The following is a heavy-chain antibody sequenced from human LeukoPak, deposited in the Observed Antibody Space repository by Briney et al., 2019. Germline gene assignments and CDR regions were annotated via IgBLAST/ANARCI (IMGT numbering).Heavy chain of an antibody. D-gene: IGHD6-19*01. J-gene: IGHJ1*01. Sequence: GGSLRLSCAASGFTFSSHGMHWVRQAPGKGLEWVAVISYVGTTKYYADSVKGRFTISRDNAKNSLYLQMNSLRAEDTAVYYCARGDVRRNPYIERIAVATEYFQHWGQGTQVTVSS. CDR2: ISYVGTTK. V-gene: IGHV3-30*03. CDR1: GFTFSSHG. CDR3: ARGDVRRNPYIERIAVATEYFQH.